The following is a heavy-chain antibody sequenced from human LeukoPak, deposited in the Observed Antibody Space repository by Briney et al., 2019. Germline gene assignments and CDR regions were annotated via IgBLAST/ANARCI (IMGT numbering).Heavy chain of an antibody. V-gene: IGHV4-4*02. J-gene: IGHJ6*02. CDR3: ARDLVVVVPAAIGGYYYYGMDV. CDR1: GGPISSSNW. D-gene: IGHD2-2*02. Sequence: SETLSLTCAVSGGPISSSNWWSWVRQPPGKGLEWIGEIYHSGSTNYNPSLKSRVTISVDKSKNQFSLKLSSVTAADTAVYYCARDLVVVVPAAIGGYYYYGMDVWGQGTTVTVSS. CDR2: IYHSGST.